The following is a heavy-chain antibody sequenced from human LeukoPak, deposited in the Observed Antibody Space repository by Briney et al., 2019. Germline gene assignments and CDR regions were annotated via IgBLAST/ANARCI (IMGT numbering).Heavy chain of an antibody. Sequence: PSETLSLTCAVYGGSFSGYYWSWIRQPPGKGLEWIGEINHSGSTNYNPSLKSRVTISVDTSKNQFSLKLSSVTAADTAVYYCALGSGAGYYYMDVWGKGTTVAVSS. D-gene: IGHD3-10*01. J-gene: IGHJ6*03. V-gene: IGHV4-34*01. CDR2: INHSGST. CDR3: ALGSGAGYYYMDV. CDR1: GGSFSGYY.